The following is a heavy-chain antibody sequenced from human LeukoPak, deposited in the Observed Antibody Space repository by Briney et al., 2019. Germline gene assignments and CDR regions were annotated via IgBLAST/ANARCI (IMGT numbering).Heavy chain of an antibody. CDR1: GGSISSYH. Sequence: SETLSLTCTVSGGSISSYHWSWIRQPPGKGLEWIGYISYSGSTNYNPPLKSRATISVDKSKNQFSLRLSSVTAGDTAVYYCARDRDYYYGMDVWGQGTTVTVSS. CDR3: ARDRDYYYGMDV. V-gene: IGHV4-59*01. CDR2: ISYSGST. J-gene: IGHJ6*02. D-gene: IGHD3-10*01.